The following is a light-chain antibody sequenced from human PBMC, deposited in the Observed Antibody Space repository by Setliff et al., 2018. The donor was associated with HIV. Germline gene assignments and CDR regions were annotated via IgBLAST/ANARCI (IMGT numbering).Light chain of an antibody. CDR1: SSDIGRYNL. Sequence: QSALTQPASVSGSPGQSVTISCTGTSSDIGRYNLVSWYQKYPGKAPKFMIYQATKRPSGVSNRFSGFKSGHTAFLTISGLQAEDEADYYCCSNTGSNSYVFGSGTKVTVL. CDR3: CSNTGSNSYV. J-gene: IGLJ1*01. V-gene: IGLV2-23*01. CDR2: QAT.